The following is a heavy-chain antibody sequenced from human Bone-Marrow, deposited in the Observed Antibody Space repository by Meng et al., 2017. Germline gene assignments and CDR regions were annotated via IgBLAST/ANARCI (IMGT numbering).Heavy chain of an antibody. Sequence: ASVKVSCKASGYTFTGYYMHWVRQAPGQGLEWMGRINPNSGGTNYAQKFQGRVTITRNTSISTAYMELSSLRSEDTAVYYCARDRTQITMVRGVLFYYYYYGMDVWGQGTTVTVSS. J-gene: IGHJ6*02. D-gene: IGHD3-10*01. CDR2: INPNSGGT. CDR1: GYTFTGYY. V-gene: IGHV1-2*06. CDR3: ARDRTQITMVRGVLFYYYYYGMDV.